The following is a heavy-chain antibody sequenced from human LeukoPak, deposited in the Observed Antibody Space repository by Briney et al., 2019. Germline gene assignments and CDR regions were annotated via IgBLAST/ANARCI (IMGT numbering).Heavy chain of an antibody. Sequence: PGGSLRLSCAASGFTFDDYAMHWVRQAPGKGLEWVSGISWNSGSIGYADSVKGRFTISRDNAKNSLYLQMNSLRAEDTALYYCAKLGYSSGEPWDYWGQGTLVTVSS. CDR2: ISWNSGSI. V-gene: IGHV3-9*01. J-gene: IGHJ4*02. D-gene: IGHD6-19*01. CDR1: GFTFDDYA. CDR3: AKLGYSSGEPWDY.